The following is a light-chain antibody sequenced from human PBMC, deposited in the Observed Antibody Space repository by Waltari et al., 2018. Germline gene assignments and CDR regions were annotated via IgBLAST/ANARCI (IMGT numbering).Light chain of an antibody. Sequence: QSVLTQPPSLSAAPGPRVSISCSGSGSHIGNDYVSWYQQVPGTAPKLLIYGTSKRPSGIPDRFSGSKSGSSATLGITGLQTGDEADYYCATWDSSLNARVFGGGTRLTVL. J-gene: IGLJ3*02. V-gene: IGLV1-51*01. CDR1: GSHIGNDY. CDR3: ATWDSSLNARV. CDR2: GTS.